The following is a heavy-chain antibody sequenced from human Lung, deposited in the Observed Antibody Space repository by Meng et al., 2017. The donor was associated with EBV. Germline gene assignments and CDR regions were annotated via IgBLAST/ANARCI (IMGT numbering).Heavy chain of an antibody. J-gene: IGHJ5*02. V-gene: IGHV1-46*01. Sequence: QVHLEKYGAKVQKPMESVKVYCKASGSSLSRKGMHWARNSPRPGKELRGVVNNGGGGKRSAHTSQESITMINESSSNTVYVLMSSLVYPVTATNYCAADYGDSNFDHWGQGTLVTVSS. D-gene: IGHD4-17*01. CDR1: GSSLSRKG. CDR2: VNNGGGGK. CDR3: AADYGDSNFDH.